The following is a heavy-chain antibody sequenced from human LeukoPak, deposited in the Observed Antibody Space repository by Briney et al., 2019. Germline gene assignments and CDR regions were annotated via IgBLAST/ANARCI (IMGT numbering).Heavy chain of an antibody. Sequence: SETLSLTCTVSGGSISSSSYYWGWIRQPPGKGLEWIWSIYYSGSTYYNPSLKSRVTISVDTSKNQFSLKLSSVTAADTAVYYCARGDFWSGYQRNWFDPWGQGTLVTVSS. CDR1: GGSISSSSYY. CDR2: IYYSGST. J-gene: IGHJ5*02. CDR3: ARGDFWSGYQRNWFDP. D-gene: IGHD3-3*01. V-gene: IGHV4-39*01.